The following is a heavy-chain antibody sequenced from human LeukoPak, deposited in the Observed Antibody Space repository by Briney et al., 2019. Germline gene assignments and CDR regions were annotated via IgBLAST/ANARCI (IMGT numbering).Heavy chain of an antibody. J-gene: IGHJ4*02. CDR3: ATGRTKWDLLNY. Sequence: ASVKVSCKVSGYTLTELSLHWVRQAPGKGLEWLGGLDPEDGEMIYSQKFLGRVTMTEDTSTDIAYMEMSSLRSEDTAVYYCATGRTKWDLLNYWGQGTLVPSPQ. V-gene: IGHV1-24*01. CDR1: GYTLTELS. CDR2: LDPEDGEM. D-gene: IGHD1-26*01.